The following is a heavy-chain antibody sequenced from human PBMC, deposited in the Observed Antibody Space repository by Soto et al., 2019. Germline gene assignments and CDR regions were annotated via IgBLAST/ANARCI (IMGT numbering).Heavy chain of an antibody. CDR2: IWYDGSNK. D-gene: IGHD5-12*01. Sequence: GGSLRLSCAAAGFTFSSYGMHWVRQAPGKGLEWVAVIWYDGSNKYYADSVKGRFTISRDNSKSTLYLQMNSLRADDTAVYYCARESGGFRFLVYYGMGGWGQGTTGAVSS. J-gene: IGHJ6*02. CDR1: GFTFSSYG. CDR3: ARESGGFRFLVYYGMGG. V-gene: IGHV3-33*01.